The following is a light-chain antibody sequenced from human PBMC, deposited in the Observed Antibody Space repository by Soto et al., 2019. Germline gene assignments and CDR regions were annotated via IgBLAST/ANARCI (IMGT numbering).Light chain of an antibody. CDR2: DAS. J-gene: IGKJ2*01. CDR1: QSVSSY. V-gene: IGKV3-11*01. Sequence: EIVLTQSPATLSLSPGERATLSCRASQSVSSYLAWYQQKPGQAPRLLIYDASNRATGIPARFSGSGSGTDFTLTISSLEPEDVAVYYCQQRSNWPPYTFGQGTKRESK. CDR3: QQRSNWPPYT.